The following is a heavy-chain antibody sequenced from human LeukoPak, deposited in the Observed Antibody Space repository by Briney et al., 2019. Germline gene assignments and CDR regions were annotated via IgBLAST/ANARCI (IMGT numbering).Heavy chain of an antibody. J-gene: IGHJ4*02. CDR3: AGAYGTYLHFDY. CDR1: GDSVSSNSAA. CDR2: TYYRSKWYN. Sequence: PQTLSLTCAISGDSVSSNSAAWNWIRQSPSRGLEWLGRTYYRSKWYNEYAVSVKSRLSITPDTSKNHFSLQLNFVTPEDTATYYCAGAYGTYLHFDYWGPGSLVTVSS. D-gene: IGHD4-17*01. V-gene: IGHV6-1*01.